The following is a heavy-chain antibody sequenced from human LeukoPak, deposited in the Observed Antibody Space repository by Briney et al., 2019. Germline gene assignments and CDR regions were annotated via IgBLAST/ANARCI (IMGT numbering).Heavy chain of an antibody. CDR3: ERKTSNCSGGTCYDY. CDR1: GYSISSGYY. CDR2: IYHGGST. V-gene: IGHV4-38-2*02. D-gene: IGHD2-15*01. Sequence: PSGTLSLTCTVSGYSISSGYYWGWLRQPPGRGLGWIGSIYHGGSTYYNPSIRRRVTISVDTSKNQFSLRLSSVTAADTAVYYCERKTSNCSGGTCYDYWGPGTLVTVSS. J-gene: IGHJ4*02.